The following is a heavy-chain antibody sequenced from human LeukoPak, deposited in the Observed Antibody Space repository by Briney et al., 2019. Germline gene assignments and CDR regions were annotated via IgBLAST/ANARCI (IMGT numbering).Heavy chain of an antibody. V-gene: IGHV4-31*03. J-gene: IGHJ5*02. D-gene: IGHD2/OR15-2a*01. CDR2: IYYSGST. CDR3: ALGIVRGAFDP. CDR1: GGSISSGGYY. Sequence: SETLSLTCTVSGGSISSGGYYWSWLRQHPGKGLEWIGYIYYSGSTYYNPSLKSRVTISVDTSKNQFSLKLSSVTAADTAVYYCALGIVRGAFDPWGQGTLVTVSS.